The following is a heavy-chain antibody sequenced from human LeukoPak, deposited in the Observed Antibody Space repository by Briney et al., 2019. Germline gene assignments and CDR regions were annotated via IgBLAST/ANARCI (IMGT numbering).Heavy chain of an antibody. Sequence: GGSLRLSCAASGFTFSNYNMNWIRQAPGKGLEWVSAISGSGGSTYYADSVKGRFTISRDNSKNTLYLQMNSLRAEDTAVYYCAKDGGGRDYWGQGTLVTVSS. CDR3: AKDGGGRDY. CDR2: ISGSGGST. J-gene: IGHJ4*02. CDR1: GFTFSNYN. V-gene: IGHV3-23*01. D-gene: IGHD4-23*01.